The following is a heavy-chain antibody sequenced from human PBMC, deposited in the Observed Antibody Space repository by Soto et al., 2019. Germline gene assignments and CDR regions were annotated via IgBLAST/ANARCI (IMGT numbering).Heavy chain of an antibody. J-gene: IGHJ4*02. V-gene: IGHV3-21*01. CDR1: GFTFSRYS. CDR2: ISSTTNYI. CDR3: ARESEDLTSNFDY. Sequence: EVQLVESGGGLVRPGGSLRLSCAASGFTFSRYSMNWDRQAPGKGLEWVSSISSTTNYIYYADSMKGRFTVSRDNAKNSVYLDMNSLSAEDTAVYYCARESEDLTSNFDYWGQGTLVSVSS.